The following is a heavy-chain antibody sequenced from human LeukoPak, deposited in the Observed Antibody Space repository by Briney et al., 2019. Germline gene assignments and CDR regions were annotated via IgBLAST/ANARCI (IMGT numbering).Heavy chain of an antibody. D-gene: IGHD3-22*01. Sequence: SETLSLTCTVSGGSISSGGYYWSWIRQHPGKGLEWIGYIYYSGSTNYNPSLKSRVTISVDTSKNQFSLKLSSVTAADTAVYYCAGKYYYDSSGYFYADYWGQGTLVTVSS. V-gene: IGHV4-61*08. CDR3: AGKYYYDSSGYFYADY. CDR2: IYYSGST. CDR1: GGSISSGGYY. J-gene: IGHJ4*02.